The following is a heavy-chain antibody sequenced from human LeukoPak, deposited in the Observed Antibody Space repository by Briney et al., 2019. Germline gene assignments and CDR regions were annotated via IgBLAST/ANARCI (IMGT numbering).Heavy chain of an antibody. CDR2: IYSGGST. Sequence: GGSLRLSCAASAFTFSSYAMSWVRQAPGKGLEWVSVIYSGGSTYYADSVKGRFTISRDNSKNTLYLQMNSLRAEDTAVYYCARGEDYYGSGSSPHYYFDYWGQGTLVTVSS. V-gene: IGHV3-53*01. J-gene: IGHJ4*02. CDR3: ARGEDYYGSGSSPHYYFDY. D-gene: IGHD3-10*01. CDR1: AFTFSSYA.